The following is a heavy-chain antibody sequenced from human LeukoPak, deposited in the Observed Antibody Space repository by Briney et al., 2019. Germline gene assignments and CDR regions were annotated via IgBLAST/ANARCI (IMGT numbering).Heavy chain of an antibody. CDR1: GYTFTGYY. J-gene: IGHJ4*02. CDR3: ARFRDGGLQFDY. Sequence: ASVKVSCKASGYTFTGYYMHWVRQAPGQGLEWMGWINPNSGGTNYAQKFQGRVTMTRDTPISTAYMELSRLRSDDTAVYYCARFRDGGLQFDYWGQGTLVTVSS. D-gene: IGHD2-21*02. CDR2: INPNSGGT. V-gene: IGHV1-2*02.